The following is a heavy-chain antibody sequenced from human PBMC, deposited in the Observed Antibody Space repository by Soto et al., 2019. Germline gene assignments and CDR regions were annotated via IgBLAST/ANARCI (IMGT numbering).Heavy chain of an antibody. J-gene: IGHJ4*02. V-gene: IGHV4-34*01. D-gene: IGHD2-8*02. CDR1: GGSFSGYY. Sequence: SETLSLTCAVYGGSFSGYYWSWIRQPPGKGLEWIGEINHSGSTNYNPSLKSRVTISVDTSKNQFSLKLSSVTAADTAVYYCARDKITGLWDYWGQGTLVTVS. CDR2: INHSGST. CDR3: ARDKITGLWDY.